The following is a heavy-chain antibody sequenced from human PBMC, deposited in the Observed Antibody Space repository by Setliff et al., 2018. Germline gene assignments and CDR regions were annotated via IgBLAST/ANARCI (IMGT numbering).Heavy chain of an antibody. V-gene: IGHV3-20*04. CDR3: ARDAARDYEDSSGYY. J-gene: IGHJ4*02. Sequence: GGSLRLSCAASGFTFSSYWMSWVRQAPGKGLEWVSGINWNGGRIGYADSVKGRFTISRDNARNSLYLEMNSLRAEDTALYYCARDAARDYEDSSGYYWGQGTLVTVSS. D-gene: IGHD3-22*01. CDR2: INWNGGRI. CDR1: GFTFSSYW.